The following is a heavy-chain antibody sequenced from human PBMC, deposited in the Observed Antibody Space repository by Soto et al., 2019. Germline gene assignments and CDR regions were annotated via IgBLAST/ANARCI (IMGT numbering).Heavy chain of an antibody. Sequence: EVQLLESGGGLVQPGGSLRLSCAASGFTFSNYAMSWVRQAPGKGLEWVSAISGSGDSTYYADSVKGRFTISRDNSKNTRYLQMNSLRAEDTGVYYCAKEFLRPFDYWGQGTLVTVSS. CDR3: AKEFLRPFDY. J-gene: IGHJ4*02. V-gene: IGHV3-23*01. CDR2: ISGSGDST. CDR1: GFTFSNYA.